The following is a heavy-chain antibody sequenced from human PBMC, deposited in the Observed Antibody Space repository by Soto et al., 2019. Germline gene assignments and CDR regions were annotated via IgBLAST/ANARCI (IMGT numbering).Heavy chain of an antibody. V-gene: IGHV3-23*01. CDR2: ISAGGGST. Sequence: EVQLLASGGGLVQPGGSLRLSCAASGFAFSTYAMSWVRQAPGKGLEWVSAISAGGGSTYYADSVKGRFTISRDNSKNTLYVQMNSLRAEDTAVYYCAKVLSSNYYLPDYWGQGTLVTVSS. D-gene: IGHD4-4*01. CDR3: AKVLSSNYYLPDY. J-gene: IGHJ4*02. CDR1: GFAFSTYA.